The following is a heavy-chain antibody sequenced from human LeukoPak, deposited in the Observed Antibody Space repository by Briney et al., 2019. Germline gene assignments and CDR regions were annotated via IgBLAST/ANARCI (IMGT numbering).Heavy chain of an antibody. CDR3: ARGVYYSGYGNFDY. CDR1: GFLVSTNY. J-gene: IGHJ4*02. D-gene: IGHD5-12*01. Sequence: PGGSLRLSCAASGFLVSTNYMSWVRQAPGKGLEWVSVIYSGGAIHYADSVKGRFTISRGNAKNSLYLQMNSLRAEDTAVYYCARGVYYSGYGNFDYWGQGTLVTVSS. V-gene: IGHV3-53*01. CDR2: IYSGGAI.